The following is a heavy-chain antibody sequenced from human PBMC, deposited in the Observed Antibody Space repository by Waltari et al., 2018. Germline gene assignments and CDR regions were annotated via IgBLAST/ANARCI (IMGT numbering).Heavy chain of an antibody. CDR2: INYSGST. CDR3: ARSSWTKAGMDV. Sequence: QVQLHESGPGLVKPSETLSLTCSVSGGSISGHYWSWIRQIPGKGLQWLGYINYSGSTNYNPSPKSRVSISFDTSRNQFSMKVNSVTAADTAVYFCARSSWTKAGMDVWGQGTTVIVS. V-gene: IGHV4-59*11. CDR1: GGSISGHY. D-gene: IGHD3-10*01. J-gene: IGHJ6*02.